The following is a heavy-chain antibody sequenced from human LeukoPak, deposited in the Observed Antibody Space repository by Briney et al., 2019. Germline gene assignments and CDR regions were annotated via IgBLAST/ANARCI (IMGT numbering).Heavy chain of an antibody. CDR2: IYPDDSDT. J-gene: IGHJ2*01. V-gene: IGHV5-51*01. CDR3: ARLRGCSAISCLFWYLDL. Sequence: LGESLQISCTGSGYSFSTNWIAWVRQKPGNGLEWMGIIYPDDSDTRYSSSFQGQVTISADKSISTAYLQWSSLKASDTAMYCCARLRGCSAISCLFWYLDLWGRGTLVTVSS. D-gene: IGHD2-15*01. CDR1: GYSFSTNW.